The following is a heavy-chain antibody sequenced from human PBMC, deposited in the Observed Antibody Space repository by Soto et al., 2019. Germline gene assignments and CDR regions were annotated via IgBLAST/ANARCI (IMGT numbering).Heavy chain of an antibody. CDR2: ISSSSSYI. Sequence: EVQLVESGGGLVKPGGSLRLSCAASGFTFSSYSMNWVRQAPGKGLEWVSSISSSSSYIYYADSVKGRFTISRDNAKNSLYLQINSLRAEDTAVYYCARAQPGYSYGYGLGYWGQGTLVTVSS. J-gene: IGHJ4*02. D-gene: IGHD5-18*01. CDR3: ARAQPGYSYGYGLGY. CDR1: GFTFSSYS. V-gene: IGHV3-21*01.